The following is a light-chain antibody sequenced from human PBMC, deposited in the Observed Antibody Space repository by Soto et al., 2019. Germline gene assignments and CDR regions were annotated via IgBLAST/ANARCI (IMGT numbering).Light chain of an antibody. Sequence: DILLPHSPRTLSLSPGERAPLSCRSSQCVSSSSLAWYQQNLGQALRLLIYGASGRATGILDGFSGSGSGTDFTPTIIRLEPEDFAVYYWQQYGISPRKVGHETNVDI. J-gene: IGKJ3*01. CDR3: QQYGISPRK. CDR1: QCVSSSS. V-gene: IGKV3-20*01. CDR2: GAS.